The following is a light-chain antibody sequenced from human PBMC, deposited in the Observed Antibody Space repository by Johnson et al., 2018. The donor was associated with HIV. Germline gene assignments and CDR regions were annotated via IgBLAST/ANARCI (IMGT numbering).Light chain of an antibody. J-gene: IGLJ1*01. CDR2: ENN. CDR1: SSNIGNNY. Sequence: QSVLTQPPSVSAAPGQKVTISCSGSSSNIGNNYVSWYQQLPGTAPKVLIYENNKRPSGIPDRFSGSKSGTSATLGITGLPTGDEADYYCGTWDSSLSAGINYVFGTGTKVTVL. V-gene: IGLV1-51*02. CDR3: GTWDSSLSAGINYV.